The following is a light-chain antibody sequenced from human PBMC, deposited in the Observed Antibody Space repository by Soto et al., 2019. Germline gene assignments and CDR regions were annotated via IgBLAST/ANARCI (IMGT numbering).Light chain of an antibody. Sequence: QSALTQPASVSGSPGQSITISCTGTSSDIGHYDYVSWYQQHPGKAPKLMIYHVTYRPSEVSNRYSRSKSGNSASLTISGLQAEDEADYYFCSLTTSHTYVFGSGTKLTVL. J-gene: IGLJ1*01. CDR2: HVT. V-gene: IGLV2-14*03. CDR3: CSLTTSHTYV. CDR1: SSDIGHYDY.